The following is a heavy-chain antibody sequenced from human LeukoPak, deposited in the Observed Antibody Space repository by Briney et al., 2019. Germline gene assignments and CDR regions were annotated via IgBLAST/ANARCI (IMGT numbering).Heavy chain of an antibody. D-gene: IGHD1-26*01. CDR3: ARDDKWGFDY. J-gene: IGHJ4*02. V-gene: IGHV3-48*04. Sequence: GGSLRLSCAASGFTFSSYSMNWVRQAPGKGLEWVSYISSSSSTIYYADSVKGRFTISRDNAKNLLFLQMNSLTAEDTAVYYCARDDKWGFDYWGQGTLVTVSS. CDR2: ISSSSSTI. CDR1: GFTFSSYS.